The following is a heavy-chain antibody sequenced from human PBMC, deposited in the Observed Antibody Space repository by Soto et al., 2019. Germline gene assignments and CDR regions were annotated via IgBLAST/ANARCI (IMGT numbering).Heavy chain of an antibody. CDR2: IYYSGST. D-gene: IGHD3-3*01. CDR1: GGSISSYY. V-gene: IGHV4-59*08. J-gene: IGHJ6*03. Sequence: QVQLQESGPGLVKPSETLSLTCTVSGGSISSYYWSWIRQPPGKGLEWIGYIYYSGSTNYNPSLKSRVTIAVDTSKSLFSLKLSSVTAADTAVYYCATRQHYDFWSGYHDYYYMDVWGKGTTVTVSS. CDR3: ATRQHYDFWSGYHDYYYMDV.